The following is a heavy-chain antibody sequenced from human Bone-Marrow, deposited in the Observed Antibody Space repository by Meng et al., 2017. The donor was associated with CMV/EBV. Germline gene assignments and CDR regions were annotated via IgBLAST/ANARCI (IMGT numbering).Heavy chain of an antibody. J-gene: IGHJ3*02. V-gene: IGHV4-38-2*01. Sequence: GSLRLSCAASGFTFSDYYMSWIRQPPGKGLEWIGSIYYSGSTYYNPSLKSRVTISVDTSKNQFSLKLSSVTAADTAVYYCARVEWELLAGAFDIWGQGTMVTVSS. D-gene: IGHD1-26*01. CDR3: ARVEWELLAGAFDI. CDR2: IYYSGST. CDR1: GFTFSDYY.